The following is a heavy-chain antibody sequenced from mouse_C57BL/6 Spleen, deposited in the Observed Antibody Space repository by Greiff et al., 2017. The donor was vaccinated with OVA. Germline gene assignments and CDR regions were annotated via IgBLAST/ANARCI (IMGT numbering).Heavy chain of an antibody. Sequence: EVQGVESGGGLVQPGESLKLSCESNEYEFPSHDMSWVRKTPEKRLELVAAINSDGGSTYYTDTMERRFIISRDNTKKTLYLQMSSLRAEDTALYYCARQLRLHRFAYWGQGTLVTVSA. D-gene: IGHD3-2*02. CDR1: EYEFPSHD. CDR3: ARQLRLHRFAY. J-gene: IGHJ3*01. CDR2: INSDGGST. V-gene: IGHV5-2*01.